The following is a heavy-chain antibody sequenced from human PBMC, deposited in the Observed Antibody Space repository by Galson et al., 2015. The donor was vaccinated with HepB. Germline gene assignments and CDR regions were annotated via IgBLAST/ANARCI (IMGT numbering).Heavy chain of an antibody. CDR1: GFTFSSYA. J-gene: IGHJ3*02. Sequence: SLRLSCAASGFTFSSYAMSWVRQAPGKGLEWVSAISGSGGSTYYADSVKGRFTISRDNSKNTLYLQMNSLRAEDTAVYYCAKDRALRFLEWLVSGDAFDIWGQGTMLTVSS. CDR3: AKDRALRFLEWLVSGDAFDI. CDR2: ISGSGGST. V-gene: IGHV3-23*01. D-gene: IGHD3-3*01.